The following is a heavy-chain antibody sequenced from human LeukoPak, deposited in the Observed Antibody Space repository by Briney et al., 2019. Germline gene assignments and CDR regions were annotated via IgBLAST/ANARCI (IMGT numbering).Heavy chain of an antibody. J-gene: IGHJ4*02. CDR1: GYIFTSYW. D-gene: IGHD6-13*01. V-gene: IGHV5-51*01. CDR3: ARSSYSSSWYMISYFDY. Sequence: GESLKISCKGSGYIFTSYWIGWVRQMPGKGLEWMGIIYPGDSDTRYSPSFQGQVTISADKSISTAYLQWSSLKASDTAMYYCARSSYSSSWYMISYFDYWGQGTLVTVSS. CDR2: IYPGDSDT.